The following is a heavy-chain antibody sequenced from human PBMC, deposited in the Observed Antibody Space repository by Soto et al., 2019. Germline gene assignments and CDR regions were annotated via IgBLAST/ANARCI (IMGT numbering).Heavy chain of an antibody. D-gene: IGHD2-15*01. V-gene: IGHV3-66*01. CDR3: ARGAVVVVAAKYYYYYMDV. Sequence: GGSLRLSCAASVFTVSSNYMSWVRQAPGKGLEWVSVIYSGGSTYYADSVKGRFTISRDNSKNTLYLQMNSLRAEDTAVYYCARGAVVVVAAKYYYYYMDVWGKGTTVTVSS. CDR1: VFTVSSNY. J-gene: IGHJ6*03. CDR2: IYSGGST.